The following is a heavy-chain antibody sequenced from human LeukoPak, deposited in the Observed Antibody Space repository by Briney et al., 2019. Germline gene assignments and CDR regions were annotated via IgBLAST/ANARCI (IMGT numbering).Heavy chain of an antibody. CDR1: GFTFSSYS. CDR3: AYSSSWFRSYFDY. CDR2: ISSSSSYI. V-gene: IGHV3-21*01. Sequence: PGGSLRLSCAASGFTFSSYSMNWVRQAPGKGLEWVSSISSSSSYIYYADSVKGRFTISRDNAKNSLYLQMNSLRAEDTAVYYCAYSSSWFRSYFDYWGQGTLVTVSS. D-gene: IGHD6-13*01. J-gene: IGHJ4*02.